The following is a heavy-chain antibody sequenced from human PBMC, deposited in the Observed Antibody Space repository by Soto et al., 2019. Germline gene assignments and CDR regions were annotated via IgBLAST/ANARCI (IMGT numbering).Heavy chain of an antibody. D-gene: IGHD3-9*01. CDR3: ARVFNYGILTGAIDY. CDR2: ISSNGGST. V-gene: IGHV3-64*01. Sequence: EVQLVESGGGLVQPGGSLRLSCAASGFTFSIYAMHWVRQAPGKGLEYVSAISSNGGSTYYANSVKGRFTISRDNSKNTLYLQMGGLRVEDMAVYYCARVFNYGILTGAIDYWGQGTLVTVSS. J-gene: IGHJ4*02. CDR1: GFTFSIYA.